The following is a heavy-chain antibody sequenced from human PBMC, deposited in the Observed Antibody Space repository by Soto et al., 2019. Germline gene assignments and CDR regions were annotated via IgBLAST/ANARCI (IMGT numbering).Heavy chain of an antibody. Sequence: SVKVSCKASGGNFRSEAISWVRQAPGHGLEWMGRIIPMFSTPHYAQKFQGRVTIIADESTTTVNMEMRGLTYEDTAVYYCARAQFSDILTADDYGMDVWGQGTSVTVSS. CDR2: IIPMFSTP. V-gene: IGHV1-69*13. CDR1: GGNFRSEA. CDR3: ARAQFSDILTADDYGMDV. D-gene: IGHD3-9*01. J-gene: IGHJ6*02.